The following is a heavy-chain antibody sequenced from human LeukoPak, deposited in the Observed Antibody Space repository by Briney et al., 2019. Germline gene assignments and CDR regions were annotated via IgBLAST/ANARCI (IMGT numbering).Heavy chain of an antibody. CDR1: GFTFTSSA. J-gene: IGHJ4*02. V-gene: IGHV1-58*01. D-gene: IGHD5-18*01. CDR3: AAPSRIQLDY. CDR2: IVVGSGST. Sequence: GTSVKVSCKASGFTFTSSAVQWVRQARGRRLEWIGWIVVGSGSTNYAQMFQGRVTITRDMSTSTAYMELSSLRSEDTAVYYCAAPSRIQLDYWGQGTLVTVSS.